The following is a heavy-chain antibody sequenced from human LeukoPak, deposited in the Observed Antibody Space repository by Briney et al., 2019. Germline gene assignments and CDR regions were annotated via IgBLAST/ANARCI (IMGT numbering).Heavy chain of an antibody. D-gene: IGHD4-23*01. Sequence: SGTLSLTCTVSGGSISSYSWSWIRQPPGKGLEWIGYIYHSGSTYYNPSLKSRVTISVDRSKNQFSLKLSSVTAADTAVYYCARGTVVTGDAFDIWGQGTMVTVSS. J-gene: IGHJ3*02. CDR3: ARGTVVTGDAFDI. V-gene: IGHV4-30-2*01. CDR2: IYHSGST. CDR1: GGSISSYS.